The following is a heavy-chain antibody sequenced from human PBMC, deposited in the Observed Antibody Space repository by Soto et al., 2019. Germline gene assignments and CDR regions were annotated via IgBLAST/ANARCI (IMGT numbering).Heavy chain of an antibody. J-gene: IGHJ5*02. V-gene: IGHV3-23*01. D-gene: IGHD2-15*01. CDR3: VKDLAASGWFDP. CDR1: GFXXXXXA. Sequence: EVQLLESGGGLXXXGESXXXSCAASGFXXXXXAMSXXXQAPGKGLEWVSAVSNSGTSTSYADSVKGRFTISRDNSKNTLYLQMSSLGAEDTALYYCVKDLAASGWFDPWGQGTLVIVSS. CDR2: VSNSGTST.